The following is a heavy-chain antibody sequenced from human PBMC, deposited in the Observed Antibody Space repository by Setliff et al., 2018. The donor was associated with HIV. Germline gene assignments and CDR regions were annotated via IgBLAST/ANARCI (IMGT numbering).Heavy chain of an antibody. D-gene: IGHD2-2*01. J-gene: IGHJ3*02. V-gene: IGHV3-64D*09. CDR1: GFTFSSYA. Sequence: GGSLRLSCAASGFTFSSYAMHWVRQAPGKGLEYVSAISSNGGSTYYADSVKGRFTISRDNSKNTLYLQMGSLRAEDTAVYYCVKDPAATDAFDIWGQGTMVTVSS. CDR3: VKDPAATDAFDI. CDR2: ISSNGGST.